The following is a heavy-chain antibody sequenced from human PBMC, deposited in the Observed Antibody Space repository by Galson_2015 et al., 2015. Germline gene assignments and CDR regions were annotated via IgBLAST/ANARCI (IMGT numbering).Heavy chain of an antibody. D-gene: IGHD3-3*01. J-gene: IGHJ6*02. Sequence: PALVKPTQTLTLTCTFSGFSLSTSGMCVSWIRQPPGKALEWLALIDWDDDKYYSTSLKTRLTISKDTSKNQVVLTMTNMDPVDTATYYCARIPVYDFWSGGPGYYYYGMDVWGQGTTVTVSS. CDR2: IDWDDDK. CDR3: ARIPVYDFWSGGPGYYYYGMDV. CDR1: GFSLSTSGMC. V-gene: IGHV2-70*01.